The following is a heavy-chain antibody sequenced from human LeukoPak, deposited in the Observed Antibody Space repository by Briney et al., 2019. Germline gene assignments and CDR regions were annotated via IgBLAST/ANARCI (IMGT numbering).Heavy chain of an antibody. CDR3: ARAGGWAREDYKGEAFDI. CDR1: GYTFTNFG. V-gene: IGHV1-18*01. J-gene: IGHJ3*02. CDR2: ISVYNGNT. Sequence: VASVKVSCKASGYTFTNFGISWVRQAPGQGLEWMGGISVYNGNTNYAEKVQGRVTMTADTSTRTAYMELRSPRSDDTAVYYCARAGGWAREDYKGEAFDIWGQGTKVTVSS. D-gene: IGHD6-19*01.